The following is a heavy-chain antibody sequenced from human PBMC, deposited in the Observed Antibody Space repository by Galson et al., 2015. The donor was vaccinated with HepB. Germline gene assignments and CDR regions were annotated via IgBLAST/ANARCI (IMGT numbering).Heavy chain of an antibody. Sequence: SVKVSCKASGYTFTSYYMHWVRQAPGQGLEWMGIINPSGGSTSYAQKFQGRVTMTRDTSTSTVYMELSSLRSEDTAVYYCARLDGRIAAAGTAYYGMDVWGQGTTVTVSS. CDR3: ARLDGRIAAAGTAYYGMDV. J-gene: IGHJ6*02. CDR2: INPSGGST. CDR1: GYTFTSYY. V-gene: IGHV1-46*01. D-gene: IGHD6-13*01.